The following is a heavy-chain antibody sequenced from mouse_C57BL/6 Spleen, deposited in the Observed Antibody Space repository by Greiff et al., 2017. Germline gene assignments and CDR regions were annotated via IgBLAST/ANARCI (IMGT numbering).Heavy chain of an antibody. D-gene: IGHD1-1*01. J-gene: IGHJ1*03. CDR1: GYTFTSYW. Sequence: QVQLQQPGAELVRPGSSVKLSCKASGYTFTSYWMHWVKQRPIQGLEWIGNIDPSDSETHYNQKFKDKDTLTVDKSSSTAYMQLSSLTSEDSAVYYCARYYYGSIYWYFDVWGTGTTVTVSS. CDR3: ARYYYGSIYWYFDV. V-gene: IGHV1-52*01. CDR2: IDPSDSET.